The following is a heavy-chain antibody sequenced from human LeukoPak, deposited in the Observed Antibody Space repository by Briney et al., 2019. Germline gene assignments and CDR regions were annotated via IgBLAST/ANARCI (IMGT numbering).Heavy chain of an antibody. V-gene: IGHV3-23*01. D-gene: IGHD2-2*01. CDR3: LYCSSTSCSHIADY. CDR1: GFTFSSYA. CDR2: ISGSGGTT. J-gene: IGHJ4*02. Sequence: GGSLRLSCAAAGFTFSSYAMGWVRQAPGKGLEWVSAISGSGGTTYYADSVKGRFTISRDNSRNTLYLQMNSLRAEDTAVYYCLYCSSTSCSHIADYWGQGTLVTVSS.